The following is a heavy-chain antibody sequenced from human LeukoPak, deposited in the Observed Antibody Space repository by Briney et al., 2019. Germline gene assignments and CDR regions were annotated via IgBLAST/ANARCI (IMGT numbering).Heavy chain of an antibody. CDR1: GYRFTSYD. J-gene: IGHJ4*02. CDR3: AEGSVEYFDY. V-gene: IGHV1-69*04. Sequence: ASVKVSCKASGYRFTSYDMHWVRQAPGQGLEWMGRIIPILGIANYAQKFQGRVTITADKSTSTAYMELSSLRSEDTAVYYCAEGSVEYFDYWGQGTLVTVSS. CDR2: IIPILGIA.